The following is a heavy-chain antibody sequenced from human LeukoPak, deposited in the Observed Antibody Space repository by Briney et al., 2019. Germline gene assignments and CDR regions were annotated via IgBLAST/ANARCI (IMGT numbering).Heavy chain of an antibody. Sequence: SVKVSCKASGGTFSSYAISWVRQAPGQGLEWMGGIIPIFGTANYAQKFQGRVTITADKSTSTAYMELSSLRSEDTAVYYCARASITMIVVVQDFYGMDVWGQGTTVTVSS. D-gene: IGHD3-22*01. J-gene: IGHJ6*02. CDR3: ARASITMIVVVQDFYGMDV. CDR2: IIPIFGTA. V-gene: IGHV1-69*06. CDR1: GGTFSSYA.